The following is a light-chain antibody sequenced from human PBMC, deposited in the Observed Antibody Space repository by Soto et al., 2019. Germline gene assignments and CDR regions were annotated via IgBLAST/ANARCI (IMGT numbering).Light chain of an antibody. V-gene: IGKV1-12*01. CDR2: AAS. CDR3: QQANSFPIT. Sequence: DIQMTQSPSTLSASVGARVTITCRASQGISSWLAWYQQKPGKAPKLLIYAASSLQSGVPSRFSGSGSGTDGTITISSLQPEDFETYDGQQANSFPITFGQGTKVDIK. J-gene: IGKJ1*01. CDR1: QGISSW.